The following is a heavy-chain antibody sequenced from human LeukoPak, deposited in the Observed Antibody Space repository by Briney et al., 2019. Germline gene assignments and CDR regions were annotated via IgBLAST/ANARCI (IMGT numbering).Heavy chain of an antibody. CDR2: IYYSGST. CDR3: ARVSYYDSSADY. J-gene: IGHJ4*02. D-gene: IGHD3-22*01. Sequence: PSETLSLTCTVSGGSISSGDYYWSWIRQPPGKGLEWIGYIYYSGSTYYNPSLKSRVTISVDTSKNQLSLKLSSVTAADTAVYYCARVSYYDSSADYWGQGTLVTVSS. V-gene: IGHV4-30-4*01. CDR1: GGSISSGDYY.